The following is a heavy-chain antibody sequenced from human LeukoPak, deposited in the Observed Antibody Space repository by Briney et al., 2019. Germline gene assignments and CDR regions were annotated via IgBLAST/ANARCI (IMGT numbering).Heavy chain of an antibody. CDR3: AKRVGDSSGYYPYYYYYMDV. V-gene: IGHV3-23*01. Sequence: GGSLRLSCAASGFTFSNHGMNWVRQAPGKGLEWVSGISPSGDITYYADSVKGRFTISRDNSKNTLYLEVISLTAEDTAVYYCAKRVGDSSGYYPYYYYYMDVWGKGTTVTVSS. D-gene: IGHD3-22*01. CDR2: ISPSGDIT. J-gene: IGHJ6*03. CDR1: GFTFSNHG.